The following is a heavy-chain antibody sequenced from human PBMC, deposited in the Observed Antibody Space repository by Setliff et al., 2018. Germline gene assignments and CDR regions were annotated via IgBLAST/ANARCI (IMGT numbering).Heavy chain of an antibody. J-gene: IGHJ4*02. CDR1: GFTFSSYG. V-gene: IGHV3-33*06. CDR2: IWYDGTNK. CDR3: AKDTHYYSNTGYYCFDY. D-gene: IGHD3-9*01. Sequence: GGSLRLSCAASGFTFSSYGMHWVRQAPGKGLEWVAVIWYDGTNKYYADSVKGRFTISRDNSKNTLYLQMNSLRAEDTAVYYCAKDTHYYSNTGYYCFDYWGQGALVTVSS.